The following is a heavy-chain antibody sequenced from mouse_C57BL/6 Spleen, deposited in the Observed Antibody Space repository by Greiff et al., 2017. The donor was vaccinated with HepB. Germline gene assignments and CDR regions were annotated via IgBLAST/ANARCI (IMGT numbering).Heavy chain of an antibody. J-gene: IGHJ2*01. CDR1: GFSFNTYA. D-gene: IGHD2-1*01. CDR2: IRSKSNSYAT. Sequence: EVKLMESGGGLVQPKGSLKLSCAASGFSFNTYAMNWVRPAPGKGLDWVARIRSKSNSYATYYADSVKDRFTISRDDSESMLYLQMNNLKTEDTAMYYCVREEGDYGNDLDYWGQGTTLTVSS. CDR3: VREEGDYGNDLDY. V-gene: IGHV10-1*01.